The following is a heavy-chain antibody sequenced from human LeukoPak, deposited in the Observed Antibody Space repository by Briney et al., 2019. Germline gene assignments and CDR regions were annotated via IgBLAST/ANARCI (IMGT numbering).Heavy chain of an antibody. CDR1: GYTFSGFY. Sequence: ASVKVSCKASGYTFSGFYIHWVRQAPGQGLEWMGWINPNSGVTDYAQKLQGRVTITRDTSIDTAYMQLSRLRSDDTAVYYCAKDRYGDYEAPFHYYMDAWGRGTTVTVSS. J-gene: IGHJ6*03. V-gene: IGHV1-2*02. CDR3: AKDRYGDYEAPFHYYMDA. D-gene: IGHD5-12*01. CDR2: INPNSGVT.